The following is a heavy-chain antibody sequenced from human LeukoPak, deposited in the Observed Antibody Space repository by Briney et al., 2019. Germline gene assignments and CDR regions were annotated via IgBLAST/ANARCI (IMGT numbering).Heavy chain of an antibody. Sequence: PSETLSLTCTVSGGSISNHYWSWIRQPPGKGLEWIGYVYYSGSTHYNPSLKSRATISVDTSKNQFSLKLRSVTAADTAVYYCAGTTVTKFHYWGQGTLVTVSS. CDR3: AGTTVTKFHY. CDR1: GGSISNHY. D-gene: IGHD4-17*01. J-gene: IGHJ4*02. V-gene: IGHV4-59*08. CDR2: VYYSGST.